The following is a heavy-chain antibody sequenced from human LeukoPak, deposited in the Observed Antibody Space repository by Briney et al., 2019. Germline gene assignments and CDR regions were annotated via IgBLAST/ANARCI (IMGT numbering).Heavy chain of an antibody. CDR1: GYTFTGYY. J-gene: IGHJ4*02. CDR2: INPNSGGT. Sequence: ASVKVSFKASGYTFTGYYMHWVRQAPGQGLEWMGWINPNSGGTNYAQKFQGRVTMTRDTSISTAYMELSSLRSEDTAVYYCARAQSYYDYWGQGTLVTVSS. CDR3: ARAQSYYDY. V-gene: IGHV1-2*02. D-gene: IGHD1-26*01.